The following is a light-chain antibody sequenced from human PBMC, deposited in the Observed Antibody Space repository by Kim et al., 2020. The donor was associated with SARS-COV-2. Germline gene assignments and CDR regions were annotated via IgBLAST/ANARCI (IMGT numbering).Light chain of an antibody. V-gene: IGLV3-21*04. J-gene: IGLJ3*02. Sequence: SYELTQPPSVSVAPGKTARITCGGNNIGSKSVHWYQQKPGQAPVLVIYYDNDRPSGIPERFSGSNSGNTATLTISRVEDGDEADYYCQVGDSSSDHRGV. CDR3: QVGDSSSDHRGV. CDR2: YDN. CDR1: NIGSKS.